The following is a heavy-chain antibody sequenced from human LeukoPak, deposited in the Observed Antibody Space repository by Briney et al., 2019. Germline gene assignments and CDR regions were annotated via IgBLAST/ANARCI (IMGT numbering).Heavy chain of an antibody. J-gene: IGHJ6*02. V-gene: IGHV1-69*13. CDR1: GGTFSSYA. CDR3: ARVGYGSGSYYPYYYYYGMDV. D-gene: IGHD3-10*01. CDR2: IIPIFGTA. Sequence: SVKVSCKASGGTFSSYAISWVRQAPGQGLEWMGGIIPIFGTANYAQKFQGRVTITADESTSTAYMELSSLRSEDTAVYYCARVGYGSGSYYPYYYYYGMDVWGQGTTVTVSS.